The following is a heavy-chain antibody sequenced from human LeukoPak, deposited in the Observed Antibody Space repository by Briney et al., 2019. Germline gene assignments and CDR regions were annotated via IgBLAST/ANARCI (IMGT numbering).Heavy chain of an antibody. D-gene: IGHD3-3*02. CDR3: ASRDRASFAFDI. CDR2: TYYRSKWYN. V-gene: IGHV6-1*01. J-gene: IGHJ3*02. Sequence: SQTLSLTCAISGDSVSSNSAAWNWIRQSTSRGLEWLGRTYYRSKWYNQYAVSVKSRITINPDTSKNQFSLQLNSVTPEDTAVYYCASRDRASFAFDIWGQGTMVTVSS. CDR1: GDSVSSNSAA.